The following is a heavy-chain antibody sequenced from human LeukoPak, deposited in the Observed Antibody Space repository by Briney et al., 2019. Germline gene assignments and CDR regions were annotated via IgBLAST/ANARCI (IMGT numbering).Heavy chain of an antibody. Sequence: PSETLSLTCAVYGDSFSGYYWSWLRQPPGKGLEWIGEINHSGSTNYNPSLKSRVTISVDTSKNQFSLKLSSVTAADTAVYYCARGRSWQQLVRERGGYDYWGQGTLVTVSS. CDR1: GDSFSGYY. CDR3: ARGRSWQQLVRERGGYDY. J-gene: IGHJ4*02. D-gene: IGHD6-13*01. V-gene: IGHV4-34*01. CDR2: INHSGST.